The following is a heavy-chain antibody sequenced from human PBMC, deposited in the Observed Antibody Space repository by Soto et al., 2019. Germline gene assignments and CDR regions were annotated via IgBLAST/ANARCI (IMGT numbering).Heavy chain of an antibody. CDR1: GGTFSSHG. V-gene: IGHV1-69*06. Sequence: QVQLVQSGTVVQRRGSSVKVSCQASGGTFSSHGMAWVRQAPGQGLEWMGGIIPTFGTPTYAPKFQGRVTITAAKSTNPAYMELSSLRSDDTVVYYCASERSAQYFDFWGQGTLITVSS. D-gene: IGHD1-26*01. J-gene: IGHJ4*02. CDR2: IIPTFGTP. CDR3: ASERSAQYFDF.